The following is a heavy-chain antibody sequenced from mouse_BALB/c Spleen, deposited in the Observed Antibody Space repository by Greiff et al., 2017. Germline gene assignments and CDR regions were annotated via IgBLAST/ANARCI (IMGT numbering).Heavy chain of an antibody. D-gene: IGHD1-2*01. Sequence: LQQPGSELVRPGASVKLSCKASGYTFTSYWMHWVKQRPGQGLEWIGNIYPGSGSTNYDEKFKSKATLTVDTSSSTAYMQFNSLTSEDSAVYYCEITTATRDYAMDYWGQGTSVTVSA. CDR1: GYTFTSYW. J-gene: IGHJ4*01. CDR3: EITTATRDYAMDY. CDR2: IYPGSGST. V-gene: IGHV1S22*01.